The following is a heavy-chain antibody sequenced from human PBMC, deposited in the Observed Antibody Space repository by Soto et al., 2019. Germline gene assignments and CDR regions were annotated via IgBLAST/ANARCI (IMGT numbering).Heavy chain of an antibody. Sequence: QVQLVQSGAEAKRPGTSMKVSCKASGYIFTSYYIHWVRQVPGQGFEWMGWINPNTGGTNYAQRFEVRVTMTRDTSISTAYIELSRLTSDDTAIYFCARVRPRREFDPWGQGTLVTVSS. CDR1: GYIFTSYY. CDR3: ARVRPRREFDP. J-gene: IGHJ5*02. V-gene: IGHV1-2*02. CDR2: INPNTGGT.